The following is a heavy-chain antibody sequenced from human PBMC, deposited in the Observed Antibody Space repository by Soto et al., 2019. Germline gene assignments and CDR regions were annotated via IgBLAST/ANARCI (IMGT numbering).Heavy chain of an antibody. CDR3: ARWGTYYYDSSGYYCWFDP. CDR1: GGTFSSYA. J-gene: IGHJ5*02. V-gene: IGHV1-69*06. CDR2: IVPIFGTA. D-gene: IGHD3-22*01. Sequence: ASVKVSCKASGGTFSSYAISWVRQAPGQGLEWMGGIVPIFGTANYAQKFQGRVTITADKSTSTAYMELSSLRSEDTAVYYCARWGTYYYDSSGYYCWFDPWGQGTLVTVSS.